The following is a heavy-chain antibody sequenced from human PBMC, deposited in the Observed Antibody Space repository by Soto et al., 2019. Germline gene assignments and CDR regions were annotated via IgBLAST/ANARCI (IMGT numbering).Heavy chain of an antibody. CDR3: ARGKSYYGSGRGIYDYYSLDV. J-gene: IGHJ6*02. CDR1: GGTFSSYA. CDR2: IIPVFGIA. D-gene: IGHD3-10*01. V-gene: IGHV1-69*17. Sequence: QVQLVQSGAEVKKPGSSVRVSCKSSGGTFSSYAVSWVRQAPGQGLEWMGGIIPVFGIATYAQEFQVRVNITGDKSTHTAYMELSSLRSDDTAVFYCARGKSYYGSGRGIYDYYSLDVWGQGTTVTVSS.